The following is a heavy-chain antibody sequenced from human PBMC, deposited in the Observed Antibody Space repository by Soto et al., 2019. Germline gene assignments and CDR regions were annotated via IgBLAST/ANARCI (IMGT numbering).Heavy chain of an antibody. CDR3: ARADYEILTGSYAMDV. CDR2: VSTNGAT. V-gene: IGHV4-4*07. CDR1: DDFISSYY. J-gene: IGHJ6*02. Sequence: SHALSLTCTVSDDFISSYYWNWIRQPAGKGLEWIGRVSTNGATNYNPSLESRVTMSVDTSKNQFSLKLTSVTAADTAVYFCARADYEILTGSYAMDVWGQGTTVTASS. D-gene: IGHD3-9*01.